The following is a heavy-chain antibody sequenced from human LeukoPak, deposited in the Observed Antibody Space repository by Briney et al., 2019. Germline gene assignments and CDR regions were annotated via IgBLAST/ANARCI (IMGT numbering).Heavy chain of an antibody. CDR3: AVGAGR. CDR1: GGSISSHY. D-gene: IGHD6-19*01. Sequence: TLSLPTSVAGGSISSHYWSWFRRPPGKGLEWIGYIYYSGSTNYNPSLKSRVTISVDTSTNQFSLKRSSVTAADPAVFYCAVGAGRWGQGTLVTVSS. J-gene: IGHJ4*02. V-gene: IGHV4-59*11. CDR2: IYYSGST.